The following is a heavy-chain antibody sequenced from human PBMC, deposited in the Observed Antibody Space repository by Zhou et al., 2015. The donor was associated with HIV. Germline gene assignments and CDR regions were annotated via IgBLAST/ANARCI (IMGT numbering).Heavy chain of an antibody. V-gene: IGHV3-11*04. CDR2: ISSSGTVR. Sequence: QVQLVESGGGLVKPGGSLRLSCAASGFTFSDYYMSWIRQTPGKGLEWVSYISSSGTVRYYVDSVKGRFAISRDNAENSLYLQMNSLRAEDTAVYYCARDGAFLWFGDYYGMDVWGQGP. D-gene: IGHD3-10*01. J-gene: IGHJ6*02. CDR1: GFTFSDYY. CDR3: ARDGAFLWFGDYYGMDV.